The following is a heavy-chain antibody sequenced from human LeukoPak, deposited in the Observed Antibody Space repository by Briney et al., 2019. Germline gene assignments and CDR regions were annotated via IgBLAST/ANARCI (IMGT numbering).Heavy chain of an antibody. J-gene: IGHJ4*02. D-gene: IGHD6-19*01. CDR3: ARDRGSGWYFY. Sequence: PGRSLRLSCAASGFTFSIYAMHWVRQAPGKGLEWAAVMSYDGSNKYYADPVKGRFTISRDNSKNTLYLQMNSLRVEDTAVYYCARDRGSGWYFYWGQGTLVTVSS. CDR2: MSYDGSNK. V-gene: IGHV3-30-3*01. CDR1: GFTFSIYA.